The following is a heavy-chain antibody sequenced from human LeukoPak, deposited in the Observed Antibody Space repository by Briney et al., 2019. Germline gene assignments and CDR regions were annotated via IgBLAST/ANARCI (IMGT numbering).Heavy chain of an antibody. CDR3: GRVGDGYNDNY. Sequence: GGSLRLSCAASGFTVSSDYMGWVREAPEKGLEWVSLISSGGSTYYADSLKGRFTISRDNSKNTLYLQMNSLRAEDTAVYYCGRVGDGYNDNYWGQGTLVTVSS. V-gene: IGHV3-66*01. D-gene: IGHD5-24*01. CDR1: GFTVSSDY. J-gene: IGHJ4*02. CDR2: ISSGGST.